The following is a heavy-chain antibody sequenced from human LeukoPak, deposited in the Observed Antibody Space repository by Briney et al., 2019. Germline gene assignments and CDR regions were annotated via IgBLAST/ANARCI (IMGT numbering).Heavy chain of an antibody. CDR1: GITFSGSG. CDR2: ISGSGSNT. D-gene: IGHD1/OR15-1a*01. V-gene: IGHV3-23*01. CDR3: ARVTTHYYYYYMDV. J-gene: IGHJ6*03. Sequence: QPGGSLRLSCAASGITFSGSGMSWVRQAPGKGLEWVSTISGSGSNTHYADSVKGRFTISRDNYKDTLYMQMNSLRAEDTAVYYCARVTTHYYYYYMDVWGKGTTVTVSS.